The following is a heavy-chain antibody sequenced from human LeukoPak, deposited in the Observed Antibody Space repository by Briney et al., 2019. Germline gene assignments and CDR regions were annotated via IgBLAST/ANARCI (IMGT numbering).Heavy chain of an antibody. Sequence: PGGSLRLSCAASGFTFSSYAMHWVRQAPGKGLEWVAVISYDGSNKYYADSVKGRFTISRDNSKNTLYLQMNSLRAEDTAVYYCARGDSSGWYFDYWGQGTLVTVSS. CDR2: ISYDGSNK. D-gene: IGHD6-19*01. CDR3: ARGDSSGWYFDY. V-gene: IGHV3-30-3*01. J-gene: IGHJ4*02. CDR1: GFTFSSYA.